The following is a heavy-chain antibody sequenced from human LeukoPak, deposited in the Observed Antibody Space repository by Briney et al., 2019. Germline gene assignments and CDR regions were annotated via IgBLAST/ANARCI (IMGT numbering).Heavy chain of an antibody. Sequence: PSETLSLTCTVSGGSISSSSYYWGWIRQPPGKGLEWIGSIYYSGSTYYNPSLKSRVTISVDMSENQFSLKLSSVTAADTAVYFRARRVVAGPFDYWGQGTLVTVSS. CDR1: GGSISSSSYY. CDR3: ARRVVAGPFDY. CDR2: IYYSGST. V-gene: IGHV4-39*01. D-gene: IGHD6-19*01. J-gene: IGHJ4*02.